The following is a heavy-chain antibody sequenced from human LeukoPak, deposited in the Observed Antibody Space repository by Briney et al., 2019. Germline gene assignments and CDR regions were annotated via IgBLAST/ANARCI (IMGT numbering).Heavy chain of an antibody. CDR2: MNPNSGNI. J-gene: IGHJ4*02. V-gene: IGHV1-8*01. D-gene: IGHD6-13*01. CDR1: GYTFTSYD. CDR3: ARVSRSSSWYYFDY. Sequence: ASVKVSCKASGYTFTSYDINWVRQATGQGLEWMGWMNPNSGNIGYAQKFQGRVTMTRNTSISTAYMELSSLRSEDTAVYYCARVSRSSSWYYFDYWGQGTLVTVSS.